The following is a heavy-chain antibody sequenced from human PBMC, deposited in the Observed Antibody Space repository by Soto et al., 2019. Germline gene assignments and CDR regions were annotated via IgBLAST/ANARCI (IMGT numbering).Heavy chain of an antibody. CDR2: IYYSGST. Sequence: SETLSLTCTVSGGSISSYYWSWIRQPPGKGLEWIGYIYYSGSTNYNPSLKSRVTISVDASKNQFSLKLSSVTAADTAVYYCARRVAPDLNYGDYVYWFDPWGQGTLVTVSS. J-gene: IGHJ5*02. CDR3: ARRVAPDLNYGDYVYWFDP. CDR1: GGSISSYY. V-gene: IGHV4-59*08. D-gene: IGHD4-17*01.